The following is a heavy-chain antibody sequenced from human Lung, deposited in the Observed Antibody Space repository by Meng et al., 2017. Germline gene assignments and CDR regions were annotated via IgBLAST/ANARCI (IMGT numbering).Heavy chain of an antibody. CDR3: ARSQQWLDS. Sequence: QVHLQQSGPGLVKPSQTISLTCASSVDSVSSNSAAWNWIRQSASRCLEWPGRTYYRSKWYNGYAISGRSRITINPNTYNNQFFMQVNSVNPEDTAVYYCARSQQWLDSWGQGTLVTVSS. V-gene: IGHV6-1*01. J-gene: IGHJ4*02. CDR2: TYYRSKWYN. CDR1: VDSVSSNSAA. D-gene: IGHD6-19*01.